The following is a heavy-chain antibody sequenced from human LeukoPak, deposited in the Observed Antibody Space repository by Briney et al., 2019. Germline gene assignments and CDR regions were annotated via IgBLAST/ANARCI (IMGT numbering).Heavy chain of an antibody. CDR2: ISSSSSYI. CDR1: GFTFSSYS. CDR3: ARDEGIAVALDY. J-gene: IGHJ4*02. D-gene: IGHD6-19*01. Sequence: KSGGSLRLSCAASGFTFSSYSMNWVRQAPGKGLEWVSSISSSSSYIYYADSVKGRFTISRDNAKNPLYLQMNSLRAEDTAVYYCARDEGIAVALDYWGQGTLVTVSS. V-gene: IGHV3-21*01.